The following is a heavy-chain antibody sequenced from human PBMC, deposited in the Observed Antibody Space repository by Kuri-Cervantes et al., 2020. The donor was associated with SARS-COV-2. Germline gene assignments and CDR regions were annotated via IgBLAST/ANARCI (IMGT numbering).Heavy chain of an antibody. Sequence: GGSLRLSCAASGFTFSSYGMHWVRQAPGKGLEWVAFMRYDGSNKYYADSVKGRFTISRDNSKNTLYLQMNSLRAEDTAVYYCAKVLVAVAAYDAFDIWGQGTMVTVSS. CDR1: GFTFSSYG. CDR2: MRYDGSNK. V-gene: IGHV3-30*02. J-gene: IGHJ3*02. D-gene: IGHD2-15*01. CDR3: AKVLVAVAAYDAFDI.